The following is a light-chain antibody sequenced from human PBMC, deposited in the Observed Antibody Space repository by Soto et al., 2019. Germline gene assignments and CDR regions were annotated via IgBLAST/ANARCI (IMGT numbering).Light chain of an antibody. CDR1: QSVRSH. CDR2: GTS. J-gene: IGKJ5*01. CDR3: QQYGSPPIT. V-gene: IGKV3-20*01. Sequence: IVMTQSPATLSVSPGEGVTLSCRASQSVRSHLAWYQQKPGQAPRLLIYGTSNRATGTPDRFSGSGSGTDFTLTISRLEPEDFAVYYCQQYGSPPITFGQGTRLEIK.